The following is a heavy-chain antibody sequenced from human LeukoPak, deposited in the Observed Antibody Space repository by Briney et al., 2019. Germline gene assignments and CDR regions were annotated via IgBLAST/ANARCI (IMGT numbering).Heavy chain of an antibody. D-gene: IGHD1-26*01. V-gene: IGHV3-23*01. Sequence: PGGSLRVSCAASGFTFSSYAMSWVRQAPGKGLEWVSAISGGGGYTYYADSVKGRFTMSRDNSKNTLYLQMNSLRAEDTAVYYCARDGESFSFSFDYWGQGTLVTVSS. CDR1: GFTFSSYA. CDR3: ARDGESFSFSFDY. J-gene: IGHJ4*02. CDR2: ISGGGGYT.